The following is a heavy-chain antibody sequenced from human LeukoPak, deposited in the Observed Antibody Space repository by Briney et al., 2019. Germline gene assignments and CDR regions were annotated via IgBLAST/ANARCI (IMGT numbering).Heavy chain of an antibody. J-gene: IGHJ4*02. CDR3: ASSADYYDSSGYLNN. Sequence: GGSLRLSCAASGFTVSSNYMSWVRQAPGKGLEWVSIIYGGGSTDHADSVKGRFTISRDNSENTLYLQMNTLRVEDTAVYYCASSADYYDSSGYLNNWGQGTLVTVSS. CDR2: IYGGGST. D-gene: IGHD3-22*01. V-gene: IGHV3-66*01. CDR1: GFTVSSNY.